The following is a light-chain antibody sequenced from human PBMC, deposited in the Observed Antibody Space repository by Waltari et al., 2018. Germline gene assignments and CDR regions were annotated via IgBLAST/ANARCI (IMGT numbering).Light chain of an antibody. Sequence: QSALTQPASVSGSPGQWLTTPCTGTGSAVGGYNLVSWYQQHPGKAPKLIIYEVNKRPSGVSNRFSASKSGNTASLTISGLQAEDESDFYCSSYAGSGTSVFGGGTKLTVL. J-gene: IGLJ3*02. CDR2: EVN. CDR3: SSYAGSGTSV. CDR1: GSAVGGYNL. V-gene: IGLV2-23*02.